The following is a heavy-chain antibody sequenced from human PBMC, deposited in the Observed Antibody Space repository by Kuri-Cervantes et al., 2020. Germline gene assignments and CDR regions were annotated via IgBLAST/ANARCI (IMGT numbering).Heavy chain of an antibody. CDR3: ARDGSGTGWWSGDY. V-gene: IGHV4-59*01. D-gene: IGHD6-19*01. J-gene: IGHJ4*02. CDR1: GGSFSSYY. CDR2: ISKSGST. Sequence: GSLRLSCAVYGGSFSSYYWSWIRQSPGKGLEWTGDISKSGSTNYNPSLTSRVTISGDTSKNQLSLKLNSVTDADTAVYYCARDGSGTGWWSGDYWGQGTLVTVSS.